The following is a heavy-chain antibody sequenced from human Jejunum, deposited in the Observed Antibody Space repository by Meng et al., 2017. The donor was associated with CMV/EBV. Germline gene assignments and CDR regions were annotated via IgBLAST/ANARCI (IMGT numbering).Heavy chain of an antibody. CDR3: ASGNDFNI. D-gene: IGHD1-1*01. Sequence: AFADSGFTFRIHWISWVRQPPGKGPEWVASIKPDGSEIQYVGSLRGRFTVSRDNARKSLYLQMNSLTAEDTAVYYCASGNDFNIWGQGTLVTVSS. J-gene: IGHJ3*02. V-gene: IGHV3-7*01. CDR1: GFTFRIHW. CDR2: IKPDGSEI.